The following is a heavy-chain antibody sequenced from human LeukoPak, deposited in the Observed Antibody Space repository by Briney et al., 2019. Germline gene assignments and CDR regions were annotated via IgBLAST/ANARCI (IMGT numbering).Heavy chain of an antibody. Sequence: SETLSLTCAVYGGSFSGYYWSWIRQPPGKGLEWIGEINHSGSTNYNPSLKSRVTVSVDTSKNQFSLKLSSVTAADTAVYYCARTTSTAAGTVYFQHWGQGTLVTVSS. D-gene: IGHD6-13*01. J-gene: IGHJ1*01. V-gene: IGHV4-34*01. CDR3: ARTTSTAAGTVYFQH. CDR2: INHSGST. CDR1: GGSFSGYY.